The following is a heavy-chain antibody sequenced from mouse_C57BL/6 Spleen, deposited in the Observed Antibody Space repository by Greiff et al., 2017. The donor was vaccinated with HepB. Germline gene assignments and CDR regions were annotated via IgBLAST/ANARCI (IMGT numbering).Heavy chain of an antibody. CDR2: IRLKSDNYAT. CDR1: GFTFSNYW. CDR3: TAIYY. J-gene: IGHJ2*01. V-gene: IGHV6-3*01. Sequence: EVQLQESGGGLVQPGGSMKLSCVASGFTFSNYWMNWVRQSPEKGLEWVAQIRLKSDNYATHYAESVKGRFTISRDDSKCSVYLQMNNLRAEDTGIYYCTAIYYWGQGTTLTVSS.